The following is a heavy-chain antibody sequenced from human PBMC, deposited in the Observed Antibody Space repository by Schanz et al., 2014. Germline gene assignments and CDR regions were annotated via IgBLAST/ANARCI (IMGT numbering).Heavy chain of an antibody. D-gene: IGHD4-4*01. CDR3: AKAADWTVTRFDP. J-gene: IGHJ5*02. CDR1: GFTFSIYA. V-gene: IGHV3-64D*06. Sequence: EVQLVESGGGLVQPGGSLRLSCSASGFTFSIYAMHWVRQAPGKGLEYVSAISHDGYSTYYADSVKGRFTISRDNTKNSLYRQRSSLRADDTAVYYCAKAADWTVTRFDPWGQGTLVTVSS. CDR2: ISHDGYST.